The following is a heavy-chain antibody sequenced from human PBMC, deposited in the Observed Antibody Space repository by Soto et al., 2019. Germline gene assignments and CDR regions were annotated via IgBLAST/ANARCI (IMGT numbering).Heavy chain of an antibody. V-gene: IGHV3-23*01. D-gene: IGHD1-20*01. CDR1: VFTFSSYA. CDR2: ISGSGGST. CDR3: AKGGNWNLFEY. J-gene: IGHJ4*02. Sequence: PVGSVRLSCASSVFTFSSYAMSCVRHAPGKWLEWVSAISGSGGSTYYADSVKGRFTISRDNSKNTLYLKMNSLRAEDTAVYYCAKGGNWNLFEYWGQGTWVTVS.